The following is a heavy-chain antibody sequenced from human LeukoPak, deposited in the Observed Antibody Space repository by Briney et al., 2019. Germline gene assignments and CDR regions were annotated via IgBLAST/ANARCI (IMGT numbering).Heavy chain of an antibody. CDR3: ASVRGSFDY. V-gene: IGHV4-4*07. D-gene: IGHD2-15*01. Sequence: SETLSLTCTVSGGSFSSYYWTWIRQPAGKGLEWIGRIYNSGTTNYSPSLGSRVTMSLDTSKNQFSLKLSSVTAADTAVYYCASVRGSFDYWGQGTLVTVSS. CDR2: IYNSGTT. CDR1: GGSFSSYY. J-gene: IGHJ4*02.